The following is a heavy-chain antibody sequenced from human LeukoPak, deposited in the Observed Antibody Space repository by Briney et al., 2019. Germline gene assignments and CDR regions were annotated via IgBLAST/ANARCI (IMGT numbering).Heavy chain of an antibody. J-gene: IGHJ6*02. CDR1: GYSFTTYG. V-gene: IGHV1-18*01. D-gene: IGHD2-2*01. CDR3: ARVSVRCSSTSCYASYYYGMDV. CDR2: NSAYNGNT. Sequence: ASVKVSCKASGYSFTTYGISWVRQAPGQGLEWMGWNSAYNGNTNYAQKLQGRVTMTTDTSTSTAYMELRSLRSDDTAVYYCARVSVRCSSTSCYASYYYGMDVWGQGTTVTVSS.